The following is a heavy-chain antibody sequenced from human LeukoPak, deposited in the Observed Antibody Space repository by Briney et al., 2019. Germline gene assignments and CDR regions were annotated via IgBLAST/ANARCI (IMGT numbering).Heavy chain of an antibody. J-gene: IGHJ1*01. V-gene: IGHV4-59*12. CDR2: IYYSGST. Sequence: KPSETLSLTCTASGGSISSYYWSWIRQAPGKGLEWIGYIYYSGSTNYNPSLKSRVTISVDTSKNQFSLKLSSVTAADTAVYYCARGLRHSSGWPYFQHWGQGTLVTVSS. CDR3: ARGLRHSSGWPYFQH. D-gene: IGHD6-19*01. CDR1: GGSISSYY.